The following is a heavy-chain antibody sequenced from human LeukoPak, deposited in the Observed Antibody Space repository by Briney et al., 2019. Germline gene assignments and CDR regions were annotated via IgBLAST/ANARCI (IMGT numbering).Heavy chain of an antibody. CDR2: ISYDGSDK. V-gene: IGHV3-30*03. J-gene: IGHJ5*02. CDR1: GFTFSSYG. CDR3: ARDLAAAATWFDP. Sequence: GGSLRLSCAASGFTFSSYGMHWVRQAPGKGLEWVTVISYDGSDKYYADSVKGRFTISRDNSKNTMYLQMNSLRAEDTAVYFCARDLAAAATWFDPWGQGTLVTVSS. D-gene: IGHD6-13*01.